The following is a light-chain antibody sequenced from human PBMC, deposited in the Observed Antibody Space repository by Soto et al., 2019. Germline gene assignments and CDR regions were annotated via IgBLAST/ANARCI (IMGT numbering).Light chain of an antibody. CDR3: QQYATVPYT. J-gene: IGKJ2*01. Sequence: EIVLTQSPDTLSLSPGERATLSCRASQSVSITYFAWYQQKPGQAPRLLIYGATSRATGIPERFSGSGSGTDFTLSISRLEPEDFAVYYCQQYATVPYTFGQGTKLEIK. CDR2: GAT. CDR1: QSVSITY. V-gene: IGKV3-20*01.